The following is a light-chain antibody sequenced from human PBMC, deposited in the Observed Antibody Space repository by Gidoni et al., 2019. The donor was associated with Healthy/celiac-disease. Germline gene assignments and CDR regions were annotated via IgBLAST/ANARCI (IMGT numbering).Light chain of an antibody. J-gene: IGKJ1*01. CDR1: QSISSW. Sequence: DIQLTQSPSTLSASVGDRVTITCRASQSISSWLAWYQQKTGKAPKLLIYAASSLESGVPSRFSGSGSGTEFTLTISSLQPDDFATYYCQQYNSDTGTFGQGTKVEIK. CDR2: AAS. V-gene: IGKV1-5*01. CDR3: QQYNSDTGT.